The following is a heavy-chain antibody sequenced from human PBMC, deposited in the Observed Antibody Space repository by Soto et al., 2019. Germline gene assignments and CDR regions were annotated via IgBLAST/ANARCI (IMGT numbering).Heavy chain of an antibody. J-gene: IGHJ4*02. Sequence: GSGPTLVNPTQTLTLTCTFSGFSLSTSGVGVGWIRQPPGKALEWLALIYWNDDKRYSPSLKSRLTITKDTSKNQVVLTMTNMDPVDTATYYCAHRQVAAAGVRRPQPFDYWGQGTLVTVSA. CDR3: AHRQVAAAGVRRPQPFDY. CDR1: GFSLSTSGVG. D-gene: IGHD6-13*01. V-gene: IGHV2-5*01. CDR2: IYWNDDK.